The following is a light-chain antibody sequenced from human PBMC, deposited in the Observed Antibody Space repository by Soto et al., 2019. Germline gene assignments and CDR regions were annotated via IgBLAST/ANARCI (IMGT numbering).Light chain of an antibody. V-gene: IGKV3-20*01. CDR3: QQYGSSLFP. CDR1: QSVSSSY. J-gene: IGKJ3*01. CDR2: GAS. Sequence: EIVLTQSPGTLSLSPGERATLSCRASQSVSSSYLAWYQQKPGQAPRLLIYGASSRATGIPDRFSGSGSGTDFTLTISRLEPEDFKVYYCQQYGSSLFPFGPGTKVDI.